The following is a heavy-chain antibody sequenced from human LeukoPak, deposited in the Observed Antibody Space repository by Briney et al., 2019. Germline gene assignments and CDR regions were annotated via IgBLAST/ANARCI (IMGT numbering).Heavy chain of an antibody. D-gene: IGHD5-18*01. CDR3: ASGELWDAFDI. CDR1: GGSTSSYY. V-gene: IGHV4-59*01. Sequence: SETLSLTCTVSGGSTSSYYWSWIRQPPGKGLEWIGYIYYSGSTNYNPSLKSRVTISVDTSKNQFSLKLSSVTAADTAVYYCASGELWDAFDIWGQGTMVTVSS. J-gene: IGHJ3*02. CDR2: IYYSGST.